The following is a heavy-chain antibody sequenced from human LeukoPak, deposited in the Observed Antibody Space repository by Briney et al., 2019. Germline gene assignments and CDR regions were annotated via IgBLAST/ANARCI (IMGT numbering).Heavy chain of an antibody. D-gene: IGHD6-19*01. Sequence: SGGSLRLSCAASGFTFSNSAMSWVRQAPGKGLEWVSTLSGSGITTYYADSVKGRFTISRDNSKNTLYLQMNSLRAEDMAVYYCAKGIYSSGWSYFDYWGHGTLVTVSS. CDR1: GFTFSNSA. J-gene: IGHJ4*01. CDR3: AKGIYSSGWSYFDY. V-gene: IGHV3-23*01. CDR2: LSGSGITT.